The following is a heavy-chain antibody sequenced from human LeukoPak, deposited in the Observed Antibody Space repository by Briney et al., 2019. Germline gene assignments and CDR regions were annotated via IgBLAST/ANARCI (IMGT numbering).Heavy chain of an antibody. J-gene: IGHJ4*02. CDR1: GFTFSSYS. CDR2: INTGGGT. CDR3: ARDLHEYYFDY. Sequence: GGSLRLSCAASGFTFSSYSMNWVRQAPGKGLEWVSTINTGGGTYYAASVKGRSTLSRENSRNTLYLQMNSLRAEDTAVYYCARDLHEYYFDYWGQGTLVTVSS. V-gene: IGHV3-23*01.